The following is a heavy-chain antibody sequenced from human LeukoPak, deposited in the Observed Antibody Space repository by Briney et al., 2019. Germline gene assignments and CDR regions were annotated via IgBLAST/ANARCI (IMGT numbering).Heavy chain of an antibody. J-gene: IGHJ6*02. D-gene: IGHD1-7*01. CDR2: IYYSGST. CDR1: GGSLSSYY. V-gene: IGHV4-59*01. CDR3: ARAAITGTTGGYYYYGMDV. Sequence: SETLSLTCTVSGGSLSSYYWSWIRQPPGKGLEWIGYIYYSGSTNYNPSLKSRVTISVDTSKNQFSLKLSSVTAADTAVYYCARAAITGTTGGYYYYGMDVWGQGTTVTVSS.